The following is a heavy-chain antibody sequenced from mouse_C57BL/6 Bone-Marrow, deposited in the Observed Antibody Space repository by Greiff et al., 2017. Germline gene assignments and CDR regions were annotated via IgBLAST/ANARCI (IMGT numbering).Heavy chain of an antibody. V-gene: IGHV1-55*01. D-gene: IGHD2-4*01. CDR3: ASGGYDYDRGVAY. CDR1: GYTFTSYW. J-gene: IGHJ3*01. CDR2: IYPGSGST. Sequence: QVQLKQPGAELVKPGASVKMSCKASGYTFTSYWITWVKQRPGQGLEWIGDIYPGSGSTNYNEKFKSKATLTVDTSSSTAYMQLSSLTSEDSAVYYGASGGYDYDRGVAYWGQGTLVTVSA.